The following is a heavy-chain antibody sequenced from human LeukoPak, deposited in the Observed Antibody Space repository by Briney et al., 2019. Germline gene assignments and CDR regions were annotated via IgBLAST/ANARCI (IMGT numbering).Heavy chain of an antibody. D-gene: IGHD4-17*01. Sequence: ASVKVSCKVSGGTFSSYAISWVRQAPGQGLEWMGRIIPILGIANYAQKFQGRVTITADKSTSTAYMELSSLRSEDTAVYYCAGSTVTTTTPEYYFDYWGQGTLVTVSS. CDR3: AGSTVTTTTPEYYFDY. J-gene: IGHJ4*02. V-gene: IGHV1-69*04. CDR2: IIPILGIA. CDR1: GGTFSSYA.